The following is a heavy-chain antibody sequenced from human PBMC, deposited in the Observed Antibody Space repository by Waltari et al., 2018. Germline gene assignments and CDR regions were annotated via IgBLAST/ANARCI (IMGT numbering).Heavy chain of an antibody. D-gene: IGHD6-13*01. V-gene: IGHV4-39*07. CDR2: IYYSGRP. J-gene: IGHJ6*03. CDR1: GGSISSSSYY. CDR3: ASSSSSLGYYYMDV. Sequence: QLQLQESGPGLVKPSETLSLTCTVSGGSISSSSYYWGWLRQPPGKGLEWIGRIYYSGRPYYNPSLKSRVTRSVDTSKNQFSLKLSSVTAADTAVYYCASSSSSLGYYYMDVWGKGTTVTISS.